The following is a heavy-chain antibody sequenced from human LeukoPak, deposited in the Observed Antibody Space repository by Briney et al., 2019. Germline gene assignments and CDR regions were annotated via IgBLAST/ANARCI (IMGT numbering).Heavy chain of an antibody. CDR2: ISYDGSNK. CDR1: GFTFSSYA. D-gene: IGHD6-19*01. J-gene: IGHJ4*02. Sequence: PGGSLRLSCAASGFTFSSYAMHWVRQAPGKGLEWVAVISYDGSNKYYADSVKGRFTISRDNSKNTLYLQMNSQRAEDTAVYYCAREEWLVLDYWGQGTLVTVSS. CDR3: AREEWLVLDY. V-gene: IGHV3-30*04.